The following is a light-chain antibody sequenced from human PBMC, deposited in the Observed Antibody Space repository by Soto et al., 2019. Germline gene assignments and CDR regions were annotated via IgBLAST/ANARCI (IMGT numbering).Light chain of an antibody. CDR2: GAS. CDR1: QSVTSSF. Sequence: EIVLTQSPGTLSLSPGDRATLSCRASQSVTSSFLAWYQQKPGQAPRLLIYGASSRATGIPARFSGSGSGTDFTLTISSLEPEDFAVYYCQQRSNWPPAFGGGTKVDIK. V-gene: IGKV3D-20*02. CDR3: QQRSNWPPA. J-gene: IGKJ4*01.